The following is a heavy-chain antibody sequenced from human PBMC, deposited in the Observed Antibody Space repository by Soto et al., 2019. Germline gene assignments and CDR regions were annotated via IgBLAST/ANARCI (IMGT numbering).Heavy chain of an antibody. D-gene: IGHD3-22*01. CDR3: ARGGYYDSSGSRNYHYYGLDV. Sequence: GGSLRLSCAASGFTFSSYAMSWVRQTPGKGLEWVSTLSGSGGTTYYADSVKGQFTISRDNSKSTLYLQMNSLRAEDTAVYYCARGGYYDSSGSRNYHYYGLDVWGQGTTVTVSS. CDR1: GFTFSSYA. CDR2: LSGSGGTT. V-gene: IGHV3-23*01. J-gene: IGHJ6*02.